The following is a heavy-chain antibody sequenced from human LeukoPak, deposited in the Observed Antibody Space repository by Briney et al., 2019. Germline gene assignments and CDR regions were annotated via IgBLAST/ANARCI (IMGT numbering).Heavy chain of an antibody. CDR1: GFTFCTYA. CDR3: AKISSSAESNFDY. Sequence: PGGSLRLSCAASGFTFCTYAMHWVRQAPGKGLEWVAFIWPDGSKKYYADSVKGRFAISRENSKNTVYLQMNDLRPEDTALYFCAKISSSAESNFDYWGQGTLLTVSS. J-gene: IGHJ4*02. CDR2: IWPDGSKK. D-gene: IGHD6-25*01. V-gene: IGHV3-30*02.